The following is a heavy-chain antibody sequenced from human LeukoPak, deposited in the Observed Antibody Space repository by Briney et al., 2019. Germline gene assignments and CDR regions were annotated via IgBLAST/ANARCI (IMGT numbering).Heavy chain of an antibody. D-gene: IGHD3-9*01. J-gene: IGHJ4*02. CDR2: ISSSSSYI. Sequence: GGSLRLSCAASGFTFSSYSMNWVRQAPGKGLEWVSSISSSSSYIYYADSVKGRFTISRDNAKNSLYLQMNSLRAEDTAVYYCERGDDILTGYLGAPYWGQGTLVTVSS. CDR1: GFTFSSYS. CDR3: ERGDDILTGYLGAPY. V-gene: IGHV3-21*01.